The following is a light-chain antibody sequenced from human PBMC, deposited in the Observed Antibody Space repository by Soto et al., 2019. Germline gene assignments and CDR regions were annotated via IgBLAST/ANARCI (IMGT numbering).Light chain of an antibody. CDR2: ASN. CDR3: QYFDSSLSVWV. Sequence: QSVLTQPPSVSGAPGQRVTISCTGSSSNIGAGYDVQWYQQLPGTVAKLLIYASNNRPSGLPDRFSGSKSDTSASLAITGLQAEDEADYYCQYFDSSLSVWVFGGGTQLPVL. V-gene: IGLV1-40*01. CDR1: SSNIGAGYD. J-gene: IGLJ7*01.